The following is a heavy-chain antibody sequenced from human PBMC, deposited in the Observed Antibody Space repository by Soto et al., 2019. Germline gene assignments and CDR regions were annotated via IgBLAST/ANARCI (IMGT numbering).Heavy chain of an antibody. CDR3: ARETLSYGSALDV. D-gene: IGHD3-16*01. J-gene: IGHJ6*02. Sequence: GVLRLSCAASGFRFDDYNIHWVRQAPGKGLEWVSLITWNGGNSYYADSVKGRFTISRDGTTESVSLQMTSLKREDTGLYFCARETLSYGSALDVWGQGTTVTVSS. CDR1: GFRFDDYN. CDR2: ITWNGGNS. V-gene: IGHV3-43*01.